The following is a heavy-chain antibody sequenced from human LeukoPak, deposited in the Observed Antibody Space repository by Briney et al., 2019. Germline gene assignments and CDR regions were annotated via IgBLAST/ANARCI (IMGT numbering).Heavy chain of an antibody. CDR2: INHSGST. CDR3: ARGNYDYFDY. D-gene: IGHD1-7*01. CDR1: GGSFSGYH. V-gene: IGHV4-34*01. Sequence: SETLSLTCAVYGGSFSGYHWSWIRQPPGKGLEWIGEINHSGSTNYNPSLKSRVTISADTSKNQFSLKLSSVTAADTAVYYCARGNYDYFDYWGQGTLVTVSS. J-gene: IGHJ4*02.